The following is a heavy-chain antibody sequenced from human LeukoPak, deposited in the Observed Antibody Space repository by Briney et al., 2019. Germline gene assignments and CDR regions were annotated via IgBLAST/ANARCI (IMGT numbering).Heavy chain of an antibody. CDR2: INHSGST. D-gene: IGHD1-26*01. J-gene: IGHJ5*02. Sequence: GSLRLSCAASGFTFYSYEMNWVRQAPGKGLEWIGEINHSGSTNYNPSLKSRVTISVDTSKNQFSLKLSSVTPADTAVFYCARWAVGAGGWFDPWGQGTLVTVSS. V-gene: IGHV4-34*01. CDR1: GFTFYSYE. CDR3: ARWAVGAGGWFDP.